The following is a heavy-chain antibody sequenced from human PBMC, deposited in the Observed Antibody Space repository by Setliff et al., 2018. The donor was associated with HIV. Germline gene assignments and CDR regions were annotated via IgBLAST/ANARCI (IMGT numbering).Heavy chain of an antibody. J-gene: IGHJ4*02. CDR1: GFTFSDYY. CDR2: ISSSSSYT. Sequence: PGGSLRLSCAASGFTFSDYYMSWIRQAPGKGLEWVSYISSSSSYTNYADSVKGRFTISRDNAKNSLYLQMNSLRAEDTAVYYCARDRGSYPLGYWGQGTLVTVSS. V-gene: IGHV3-11*05. D-gene: IGHD3-16*01. CDR3: ARDRGSYPLGY.